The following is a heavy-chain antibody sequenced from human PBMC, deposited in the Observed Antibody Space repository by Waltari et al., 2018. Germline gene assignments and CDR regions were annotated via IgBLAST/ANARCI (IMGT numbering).Heavy chain of an antibody. J-gene: IGHJ6*02. Sequence: QVQLQESGPGLVKPSQTLSLTCTVSGGSIRSGGYYWSWTRQHPGKGLEWIGYISYRGSTYYNPSLKSRVTISVDTSKNQFSLKLSSVTAADTAVYYCARTRLGYCSGGSCRGYGMDVWGQGTTVTVSS. CDR2: ISYRGST. D-gene: IGHD2-15*01. V-gene: IGHV4-31*03. CDR1: GGSIRSGGYY. CDR3: ARTRLGYCSGGSCRGYGMDV.